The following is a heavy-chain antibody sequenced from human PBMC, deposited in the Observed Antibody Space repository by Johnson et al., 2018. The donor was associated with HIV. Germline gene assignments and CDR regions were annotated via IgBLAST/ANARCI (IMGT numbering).Heavy chain of an antibody. J-gene: IGHJ3*02. Sequence: VQLVESGGGLVQPGGSLRLSCAASGFTFSSYAMSWVRQAPGKGLEWVSAISGSGGSTYYADSVKGRFTISRDNSKNTLYLQMNSLRAEDTAVYYCAKDISAGRFGGDAFDIWGQGTMVTVSS. D-gene: IGHD3-10*01. CDR3: AKDISAGRFGGDAFDI. CDR1: GFTFSSYA. CDR2: ISGSGGST. V-gene: IGHV3-23*04.